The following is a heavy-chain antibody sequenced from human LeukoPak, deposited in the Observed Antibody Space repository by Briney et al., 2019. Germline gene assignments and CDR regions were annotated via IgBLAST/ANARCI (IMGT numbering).Heavy chain of an antibody. Sequence: PGESLKISCKGSGFDFTVHWIAWVRQMPGKGLEWMGIICPGDSNTKYSPSFQGQVTISADKSISTAYLQWSSLKASDTAMYYCASLRSYSDAFDIWGQGTMVTVSS. CDR1: GFDFTVHW. CDR2: ICPGDSNT. J-gene: IGHJ3*02. V-gene: IGHV5-51*01. CDR3: ASLRSYSDAFDI. D-gene: IGHD2-21*01.